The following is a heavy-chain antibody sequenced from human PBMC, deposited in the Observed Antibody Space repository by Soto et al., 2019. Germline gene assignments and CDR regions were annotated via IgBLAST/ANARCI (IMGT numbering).Heavy chain of an antibody. CDR2: ISGSGGST. CDR3: AKLPNYYDSSGYYLASGFDY. J-gene: IGHJ4*02. D-gene: IGHD3-22*01. CDR1: GFTSSSYA. V-gene: IGHV3-23*01. Sequence: GGSLRLSCAASGFTSSSYAMSWVRQAPGKGLEWVSAISGSGGSTYYADSVKGRFTISRDNSKNTLYLQMNSLRAEDTAVYYCAKLPNYYDSSGYYLASGFDYWGQGTLVTVSS.